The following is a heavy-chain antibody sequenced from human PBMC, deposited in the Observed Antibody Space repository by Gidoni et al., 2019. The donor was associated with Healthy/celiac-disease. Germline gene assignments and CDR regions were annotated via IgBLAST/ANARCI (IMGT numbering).Heavy chain of an antibody. CDR3: ARVRVAAAGRRMVYYGMDV. CDR1: GGSFSGYY. Sequence: QVQLQQWGAGLLKPSETLSLTCAVYGGSFSGYYWSWIRQPPGKGLEWIGEINHSGSTNYNPSLKSRVTISVDTSKNQFSLKLSSVTAADTAVYYCARVRVAAAGRRMVYYGMDVWGQGTTVTVSS. D-gene: IGHD6-13*01. CDR2: INHSGST. V-gene: IGHV4-34*01. J-gene: IGHJ6*02.